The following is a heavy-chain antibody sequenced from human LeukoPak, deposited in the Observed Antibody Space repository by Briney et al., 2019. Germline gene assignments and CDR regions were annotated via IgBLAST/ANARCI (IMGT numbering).Heavy chain of an antibody. J-gene: IGHJ4*02. V-gene: IGHV1-69*04. CDR2: IIPILGIA. CDR3: AREESGGLFDY. Sequence: ASVTVSCKASGGTFSSYAISWVRQAPGQGLEWMGRIIPILGIANYAQKFQGRVTITADKSTSTAYMELSSLRSEDTAVYYCAREESGGLFDYWGQGTLLTVSS. D-gene: IGHD3-16*01. CDR1: GGTFSSYA.